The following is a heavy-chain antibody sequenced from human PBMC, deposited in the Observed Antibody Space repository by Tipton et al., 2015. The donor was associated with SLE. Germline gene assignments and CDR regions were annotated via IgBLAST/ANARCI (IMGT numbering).Heavy chain of an antibody. CDR3: ARGRAYGSGSSLDY. CDR2: ISSSSSTK. J-gene: IGHJ4*02. V-gene: IGHV3-48*01. D-gene: IGHD3-10*01. CDR1: GFTFSSYS. Sequence: SLRLSCAASGFTFSSYSMNWVRQAPGKGLEWVSYISSSSSTKYYADSVKGRFTISRDNSKNTLYLQMNSLRAEDTAVYYCARGRAYGSGSSLDYWGQGTLVTVSS.